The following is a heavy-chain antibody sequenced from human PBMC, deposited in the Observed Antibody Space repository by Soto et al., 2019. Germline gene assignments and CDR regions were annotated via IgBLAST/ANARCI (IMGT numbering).Heavy chain of an antibody. CDR2: TNHSXST. CDR1: SGSFTGYY. CDR3: ARDKITGLFDY. J-gene: IGHJ4*02. D-gene: IGHD2-8*02. V-gene: IGHV4-34*01. Sequence: XXTLSLTCAVYSGSFTGYYWTWIRQPPGRGMEGIGXTNHSXSTNYKQSLKXXVTKSVDTTKNQSSLKLASVNDADKDVYYCARDKITGLFDYWGEGTLVTVYS.